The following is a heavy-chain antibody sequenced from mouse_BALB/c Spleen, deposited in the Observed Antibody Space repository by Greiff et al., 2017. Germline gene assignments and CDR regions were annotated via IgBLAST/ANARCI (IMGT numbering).Heavy chain of an antibody. D-gene: IGHD3-3*01. J-gene: IGHJ3*01. CDR3: TRQGLGAWFAY. CDR1: GFTFSNYW. Sequence: EVQGVESGGGLVQPGGSMKLSCVASGFTFSNYWMNWVRQSPEKGLEWVAEIRLKSNNYATHYAESVKGRFTISRDDSKSSVYLQMNNLRAEDTGIYYCTRQGLGAWFAYWGQGTLVTVSA. V-gene: IGHV6-6*02. CDR2: IRLKSNNYAT.